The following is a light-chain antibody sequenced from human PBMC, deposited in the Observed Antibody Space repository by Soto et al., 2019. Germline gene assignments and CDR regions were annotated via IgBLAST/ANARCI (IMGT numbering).Light chain of an antibody. Sequence: DIQMTQSPSTLSASVGDRVTITCRASQGISSWLAWCQQKPGKAPKLLIYQASILESGVPSRFSGSGSGTEFTLTISSLQPDDFATYYCQQYSSFPWTFGQGTKVEIK. CDR2: QAS. V-gene: IGKV1-5*03. CDR1: QGISSW. J-gene: IGKJ1*01. CDR3: QQYSSFPWT.